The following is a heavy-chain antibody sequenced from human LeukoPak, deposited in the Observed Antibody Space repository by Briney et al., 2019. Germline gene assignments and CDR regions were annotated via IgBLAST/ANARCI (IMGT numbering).Heavy chain of an antibody. CDR1: GFAFRNYD. CDR2: ITTDGSGA. Sequence: GGSLRLSCAASGFAFRNYDMIWVRQAPGRGLEWVSGITTDGSGAYYTDSVKGRFTVSRDNSKNTVFLQMNSLRGEDAAIYYCAKGVLGAGSLLEYFQHWGQGTLVTVSS. CDR3: AKGVLGAGSLLEYFQH. V-gene: IGHV3-23*01. D-gene: IGHD3-10*01. J-gene: IGHJ1*01.